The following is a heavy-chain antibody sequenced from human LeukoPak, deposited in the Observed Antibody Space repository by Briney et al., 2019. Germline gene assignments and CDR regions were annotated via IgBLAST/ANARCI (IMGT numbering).Heavy chain of an antibody. D-gene: IGHD3-10*01. CDR1: GFTFSSYE. V-gene: IGHV3-48*03. CDR3: ARDGWVRGVIDAFDV. CDR2: ISSSGSTI. Sequence: GGSLRLSCAASGFTFSSYEMNWVRRAPGKGLEWISYISSSGSTIYYADSVKGRFTISRDNAKNSLYLQMNSLRAEDTAVYYCARDGWVRGVIDAFDVWGQGTLVTVSS. J-gene: IGHJ3*01.